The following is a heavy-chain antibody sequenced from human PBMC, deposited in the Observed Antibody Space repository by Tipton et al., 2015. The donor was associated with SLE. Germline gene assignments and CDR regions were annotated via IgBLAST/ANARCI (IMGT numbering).Heavy chain of an antibody. CDR1: GGSINSDY. D-gene: IGHD1-7*01. CDR2: IYYTGST. Sequence: TLSLTCSVSGGSINSDYWSWIRQPPGKGLEWIGYIYYTGSTYYNPSLKSRVTISVDTSKNQFSLNMNFVTAADTAVYFCARALNWNYPFDSWGQGALVTVSS. CDR3: ARALNWNYPFDS. V-gene: IGHV4-59*12. J-gene: IGHJ4*02.